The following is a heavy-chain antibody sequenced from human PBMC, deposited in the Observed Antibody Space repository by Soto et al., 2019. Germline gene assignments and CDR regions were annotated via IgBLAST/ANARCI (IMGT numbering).Heavy chain of an antibody. J-gene: IGHJ4*02. V-gene: IGHV1-18*04. D-gene: IGHD3-10*01. CDR1: GYTFTSYG. CDR3: AGVYPCDYYGWGGDY. Sequence: QVQLVQSGAEVKKPRASVKVSCKASGYTFTSYGISWVRQAPGQGLEWMGWISAYNGNTNYAQKLQGRVTMTTDASTSTADMELRSLRSDGRAVYDCAGVYPCDYYGWGGDYWGQGTLVTVTS. CDR2: ISAYNGNT.